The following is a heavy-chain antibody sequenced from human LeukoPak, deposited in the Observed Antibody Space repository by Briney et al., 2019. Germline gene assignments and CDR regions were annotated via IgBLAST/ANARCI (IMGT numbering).Heavy chain of an antibody. Sequence: GGSLRLSCAASGFTFSSYDMHWVRQATGKGLEWVSAIGTAGDTYYPGSVKGRFTISRENAKNSLYLQMNSLRAGDTAVYYCARSIYYDSSGYYYDYWGQGTLVTVSS. CDR1: GFTFSSYD. D-gene: IGHD3-22*01. CDR2: IGTAGDT. J-gene: IGHJ4*02. CDR3: ARSIYYDSSGYYYDY. V-gene: IGHV3-13*01.